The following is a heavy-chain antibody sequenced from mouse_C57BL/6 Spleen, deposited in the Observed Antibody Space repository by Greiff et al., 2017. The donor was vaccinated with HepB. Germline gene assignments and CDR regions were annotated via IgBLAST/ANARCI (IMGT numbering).Heavy chain of an antibody. CDR3: ARRVGPYAMDY. CDR2: IYPGDGDT. J-gene: IGHJ4*01. Sequence: VQLQQSGPELVKPGASVKISCKASGYAFSSSWMNWVKQRPGKGLEWIGRIYPGDGDTNYNGKFKGKATLTADKSSSTAYMQLSSLTSEDSAVYFCARRVGPYAMDYWGQGTSVTVSS. D-gene: IGHD4-1*01. V-gene: IGHV1-82*01. CDR1: GYAFSSSW.